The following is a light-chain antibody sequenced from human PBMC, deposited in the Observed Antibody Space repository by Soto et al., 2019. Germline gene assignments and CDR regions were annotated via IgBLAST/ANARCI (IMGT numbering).Light chain of an antibody. CDR2: EVV. Sequence: QSALTQPASVSGSPGQSVTISCTGTKNDIGVYDFVSWYQHHPGKAPRLIIYEVVQRPSGVPDRFSGSKSGNTASLTISGLQAEDEADYYCCSYAGDLALFGGGTKVTVL. J-gene: IGLJ2*01. CDR3: CSYAGDLAL. CDR1: KNDIGVYDF. V-gene: IGLV2-8*01.